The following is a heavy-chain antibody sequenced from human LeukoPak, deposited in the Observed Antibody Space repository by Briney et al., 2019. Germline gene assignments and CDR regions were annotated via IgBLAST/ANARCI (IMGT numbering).Heavy chain of an antibody. V-gene: IGHV4-34*01. D-gene: IGHD5-18*01. CDR2: INHSGST. Sequence: SETLSLTCAVYGGSFSGYYWSWIRQPPGKGLEWIGEINHSGSTNYNPSLKSRVTISVDTSKNQFSLKLSSVTAADTAVYYCARGAGYSYGGVNRFDYWGQGTLVTVSS. CDR1: GGSFSGYY. J-gene: IGHJ4*02. CDR3: ARGAGYSYGGVNRFDY.